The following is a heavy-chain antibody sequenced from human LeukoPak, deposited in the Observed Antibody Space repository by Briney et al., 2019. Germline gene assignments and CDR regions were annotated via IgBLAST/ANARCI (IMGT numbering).Heavy chain of an antibody. J-gene: IGHJ5*02. CDR1: GASMSSFY. D-gene: IGHD3-10*01. CDR2: IYDNGGT. Sequence: SETLSLTCTVSGASMSSFYWSWIRQPPGKRLEWIGYIYDNGGTNYNPSFESRVTISVDTSKNQFSLKLKSVPAADTAVYYCARIGSGNYYWFDPWGQGTLVTVSS. CDR3: ARIGSGNYYWFDP. V-gene: IGHV4-59*01.